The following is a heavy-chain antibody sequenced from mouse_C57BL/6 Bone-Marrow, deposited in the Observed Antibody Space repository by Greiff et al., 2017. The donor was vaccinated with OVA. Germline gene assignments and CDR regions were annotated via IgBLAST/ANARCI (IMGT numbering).Heavy chain of an antibody. CDR3: ARGDYDHVYAMDY. Sequence: VQLQQSGPELVKPGASVKLSCKASGYTFTDYYMNWVQQSHGKSLEWIGDINPNNGGTSYTQNFKGKATLTVDKSSSTAYMELRSLTSEDSAVYYCARGDYDHVYAMDYWGQGTSVTVSS. J-gene: IGHJ4*01. CDR2: INPNNGGT. V-gene: IGHV1-26*01. D-gene: IGHD2-4*01. CDR1: GYTFTDYY.